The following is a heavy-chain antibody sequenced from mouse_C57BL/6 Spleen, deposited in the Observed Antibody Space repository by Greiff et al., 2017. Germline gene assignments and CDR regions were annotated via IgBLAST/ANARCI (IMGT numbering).Heavy chain of an antibody. CDR3: TTGSNYLSWFAY. V-gene: IGHV1-15*01. Sequence: VQLQQSGAELVRPGASVTLSCKASGYTFTDYEMHWVKQTPVHGLAWIGALDPETGGTAYNQKFKGKAILTADKSSSTAYMELRSLTSEDSAVYYCTTGSNYLSWFAYWGQGTLVTVSA. J-gene: IGHJ3*01. CDR1: GYTFTDYE. D-gene: IGHD2-5*01. CDR2: LDPETGGT.